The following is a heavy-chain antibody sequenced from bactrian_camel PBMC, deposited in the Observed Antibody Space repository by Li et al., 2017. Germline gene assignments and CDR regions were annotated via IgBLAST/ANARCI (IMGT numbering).Heavy chain of an antibody. CDR3: AAQRGGYFGDYAFNY. D-gene: IGHD4*01. V-gene: IGHV3S7*01. CDR1: GFSFSSYG. CDR2: IFTDGSKT. Sequence: HVQLVESGGGLVQPGGSLRLSCAASGFSFSSYGMSWVRQAPGKGLEWVSGIFTDGSKTYYSDPAKGRFTISRDNAKNTLDLQVYSLQPEDTAVYYCAAQRGGYFGDYAFNYWGQGTQVTVS. J-gene: IGHJ4*01.